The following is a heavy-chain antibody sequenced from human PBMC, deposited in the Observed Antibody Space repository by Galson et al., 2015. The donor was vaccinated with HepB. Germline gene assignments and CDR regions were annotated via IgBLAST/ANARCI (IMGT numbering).Heavy chain of an antibody. Sequence: SLRLSCAASGFTFSSYSMNWVRQAPGKGLEWVSYISSSSSTIYYADSVKGRFTISRDNAKNSLYLQMNSLRDEDTAVYYCARTKWFGELSPINWFDPWGQGTLVTVSS. D-gene: IGHD3-10*01. CDR3: ARTKWFGELSPINWFDP. CDR2: ISSSSSTI. V-gene: IGHV3-48*02. CDR1: GFTFSSYS. J-gene: IGHJ5*02.